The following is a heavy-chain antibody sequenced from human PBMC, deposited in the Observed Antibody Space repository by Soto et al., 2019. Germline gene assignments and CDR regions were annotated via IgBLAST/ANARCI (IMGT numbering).Heavy chain of an antibody. V-gene: IGHV4-59*08. CDR3: ARLNEDTAMVTFDY. D-gene: IGHD5-18*01. CDR1: SGSISSYF. J-gene: IGHJ4*02. CDR2: IYYSGST. Sequence: SESLSLTCTLYSGSISSYFWGWIRQPPGKGLEWIGYIYYSGSTNYNPSLKSRVTISVDTSKNQFSLKMSSVNDADTAVYYCARLNEDTAMVTFDYWGQGTLVTVSA.